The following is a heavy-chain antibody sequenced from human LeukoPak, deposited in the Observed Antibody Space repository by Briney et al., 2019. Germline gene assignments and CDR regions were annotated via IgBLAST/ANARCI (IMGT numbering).Heavy chain of an antibody. V-gene: IGHV3-15*01. D-gene: IGHD6-19*01. CDR2: IRSKTEGGST. CDR1: GFTFTNAR. CDR3: STDSYSSGWQA. J-gene: IGHJ5*02. Sequence: GGSLRLSCAVSGFTFTNARMSWVRQVPGKGLELVGRIRSKTEGGSTDYVGSVKGRFTISRDDSKNTLYLQMNSLKSEDTAVYHCSTDSYSSGWQAWGQGTLVTVSS.